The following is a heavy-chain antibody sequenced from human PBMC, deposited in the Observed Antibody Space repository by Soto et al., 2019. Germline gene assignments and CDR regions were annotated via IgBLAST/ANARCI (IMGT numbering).Heavy chain of an antibody. Sequence: GESLKISCAASGFTFNTHPLYWVRQAPGKGLEWVAFISYDGTNKFYADSVKGRFTISRDTSKSTLYLQMYSLRDDDTAVYYCARGVEGWYFDYWGRGTLVTV. CDR3: ARGVEGWYFDY. D-gene: IGHD3-3*01. V-gene: IGHV3-30-3*01. CDR2: ISYDGTNK. J-gene: IGHJ4*02. CDR1: GFTFNTHP.